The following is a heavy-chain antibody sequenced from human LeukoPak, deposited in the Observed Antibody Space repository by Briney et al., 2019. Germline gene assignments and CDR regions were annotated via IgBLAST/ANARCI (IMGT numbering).Heavy chain of an antibody. J-gene: IGHJ6*04. V-gene: IGHV3-48*03. CDR1: GFTFSNYA. D-gene: IGHD3-10*02. Sequence: GRSLRLSCAASGFTFSNYAMHWVRQAPGKGLEWVSYISSSGSTIYYADSVKGRFTISRDNAKNSLYLQMNSLRAEDTAVYYCAELGITMIGGVWGKGTTVTISS. CDR2: ISSSGSTI. CDR3: AELGITMIGGV.